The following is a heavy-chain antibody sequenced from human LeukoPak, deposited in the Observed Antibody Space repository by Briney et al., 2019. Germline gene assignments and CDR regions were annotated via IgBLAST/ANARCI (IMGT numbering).Heavy chain of an antibody. J-gene: IGHJ6*03. Sequence: GASVKVSCKASGYTFTSYDINWVRQATGQGLEGMGWMNPNSGNTGYAQKFQGRVTITRNTSISTAYMELSSLRSEDTAVYYCARRGLLGGYYYYYMDVWGKGTTVTVSS. CDR1: GYTFTSYD. CDR3: ARRGLLGGYYYYYMDV. V-gene: IGHV1-8*03. D-gene: IGHD2-21*01. CDR2: MNPNSGNT.